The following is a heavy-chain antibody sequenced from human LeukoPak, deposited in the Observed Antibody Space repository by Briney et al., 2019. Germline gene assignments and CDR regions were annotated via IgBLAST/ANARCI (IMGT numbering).Heavy chain of an antibody. V-gene: IGHV3-30*03. Sequence: GGSLRLSCAASGFTFSSYGIHWVRQAPGKGLEWVALISYDGTDTYYADSVKGRFTISRDNTKNTLSLQMNSLRPEDTAVYYCARHALSPRGVIRDEFDPWGQGTLVTVSS. J-gene: IGHJ5*02. CDR3: ARHALSPRGVIRDEFDP. D-gene: IGHD3-16*02. CDR2: ISYDGTDT. CDR1: GFTFSSYG.